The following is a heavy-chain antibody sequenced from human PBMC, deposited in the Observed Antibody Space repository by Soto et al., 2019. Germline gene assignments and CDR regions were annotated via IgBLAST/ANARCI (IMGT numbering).Heavy chain of an antibody. Sequence: SGPTLVNPTQTLTLTCTFSGFSLSTSGVGVGWIRQPPGKALEWLALLYWNDDKRYSPSLKSRLTITKDTSKNQVVLTLTNMDPVDTATDSRAHSQARQSYFDYWGQGTLVTVSS. J-gene: IGHJ4*02. CDR2: LYWNDDK. CDR1: GFSLSTSGVG. CDR3: AHSQARQSYFDY. V-gene: IGHV2-5*01.